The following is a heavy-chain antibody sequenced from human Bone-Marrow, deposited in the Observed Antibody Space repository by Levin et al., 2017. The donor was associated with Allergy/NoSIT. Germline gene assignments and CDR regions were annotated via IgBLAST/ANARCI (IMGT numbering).Heavy chain of an antibody. CDR3: AKSPLRVAHKSPAGLVYAFYYGMDV. D-gene: IGHD2-8*01. J-gene: IGHJ6*02. V-gene: IGHV3-30*18. CDR1: GFTFGTYG. Sequence: HAGGSLRLSCAASGFTFGTYGMHWVRQAPGKGLEWVGVISSDGSNTSYVDSVKGRFTISRDNVHNTLDLQMNSLRADDSGVYYCAKSPLRVAHKSPAGLVYAFYYGMDVWGQGTTVTVSS. CDR2: ISSDGSNT.